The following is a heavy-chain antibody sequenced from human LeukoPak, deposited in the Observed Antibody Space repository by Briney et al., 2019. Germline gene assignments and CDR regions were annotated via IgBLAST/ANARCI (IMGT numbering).Heavy chain of an antibody. CDR2: IWYDGSNK. D-gene: IGHD6-19*01. V-gene: IGHV3-33*01. Sequence: GGSLRLSCAASGFTLSTYGMHWVRQAPGKGLEWVAIIWYDGSNKYYADSVQGRFTISRDNSRDTLFLQMNSLRPDDTAVYYCASLPVAGSDDAFDIWGQGTMVTVSS. CDR3: ASLPVAGSDDAFDI. CDR1: GFTLSTYG. J-gene: IGHJ3*02.